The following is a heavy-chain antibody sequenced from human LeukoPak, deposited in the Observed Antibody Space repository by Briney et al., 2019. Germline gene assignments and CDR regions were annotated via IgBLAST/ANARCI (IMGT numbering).Heavy chain of an antibody. V-gene: IGHV1-24*01. CDR3: ATALVAAAGTAYFQH. CDR1: GYTITELS. J-gene: IGHJ1*01. D-gene: IGHD6-13*01. CDR2: FDPEDGET. Sequence: GASVKVSCKVSGYTITELSMHWVRQAPGKGLEWMGGFDPEDGETIYAQKFQGRVTMTEDTSTDTAYMELSSLRSEDTAVYYCATALVAAAGTAYFQHWGQGTLVTVSS.